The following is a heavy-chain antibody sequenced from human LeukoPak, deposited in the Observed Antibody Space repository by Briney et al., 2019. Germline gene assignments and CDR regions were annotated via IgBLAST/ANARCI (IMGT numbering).Heavy chain of an antibody. CDR1: GFTFRNYA. CDR3: ARDEHV. Sequence: PGGSLRLSCAASGFTFRNYATHWVRQAPGKGLEWLAVISYDGSNKYYADSVKGRFTISKDNSKNTLYLLMNSLRPEDTAVYYCARDEHVWGQGTTVTVSS. V-gene: IGHV3-30-3*01. CDR2: ISYDGSNK. J-gene: IGHJ6*02.